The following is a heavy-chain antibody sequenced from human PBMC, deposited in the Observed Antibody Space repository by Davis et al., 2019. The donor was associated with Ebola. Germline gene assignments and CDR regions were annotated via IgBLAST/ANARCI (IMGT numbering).Heavy chain of an antibody. CDR2: INPNSGGT. J-gene: IGHJ4*02. Sequence: ASVKVSCKASGYTFTGYYMHWVRQAPGQGLEWMGWINPNSGGTNYAQKFQGRVTMTRDTSISTAYMGLSSLRSEDTAVYYCARGRWELFRGYFDYWGQGTLVTVSS. V-gene: IGHV1-2*02. CDR1: GYTFTGYY. CDR3: ARGRWELFRGYFDY. D-gene: IGHD1-26*01.